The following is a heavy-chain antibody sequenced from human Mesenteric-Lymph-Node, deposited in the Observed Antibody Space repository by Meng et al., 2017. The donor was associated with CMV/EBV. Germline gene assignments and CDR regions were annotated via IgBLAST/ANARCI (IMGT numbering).Heavy chain of an antibody. CDR1: GFTFSSCS. J-gene: IGHJ4*02. Sequence: GGSLRLSCAASGFTFSSCSMIWVRQAPGKGLEWVSSISSSSSYIYYADSVKGRFTISRDNAKNSLYLQMNSLRAEDTAVYYCARVVYCSSTSCSPPDYWGQGTLVTVSS. V-gene: IGHV3-21*01. CDR3: ARVVYCSSTSCSPPDY. CDR2: ISSSSSYI. D-gene: IGHD2-2*01.